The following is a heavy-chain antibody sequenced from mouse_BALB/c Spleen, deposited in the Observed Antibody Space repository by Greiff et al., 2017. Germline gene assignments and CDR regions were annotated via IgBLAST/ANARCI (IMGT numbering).Heavy chain of an antibody. J-gene: IGHJ4*01. Sequence: QVQLKESGPGLVAPSQSLSITCTVSGFSLTGYGVNWVRQPPGKGLAWLGMIWGDGSTDYNSALKSRLSISKDNSKSQVFLKMNSLQTDDTARYYFARVIDGYYYAMDYWGQGTSVTVSS. V-gene: IGHV2-6-7*01. CDR3: ARVIDGYYYAMDY. CDR1: GFSLTGYG. CDR2: IWGDGST. D-gene: IGHD2-3*01.